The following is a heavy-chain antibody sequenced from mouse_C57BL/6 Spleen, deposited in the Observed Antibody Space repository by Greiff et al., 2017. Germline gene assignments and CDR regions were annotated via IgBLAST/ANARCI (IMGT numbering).Heavy chain of an antibody. J-gene: IGHJ1*03. CDR2: IDPENGET. CDR3: ARGLLRRYFEV. CDR1: GFNINDYY. D-gene: IGHD1-1*01. V-gene: IGHV14-2*01. Sequence: EVQLQQSGAELVKPGASVKLSCTASGFNINDYYMHWVKQKTEQGLEWIGRIDPENGETKYAPKFQGKATITADTSSNTAYLQLSSLTSEDAAVYYCARGLLRRYFEVWGTGTTVTVSS.